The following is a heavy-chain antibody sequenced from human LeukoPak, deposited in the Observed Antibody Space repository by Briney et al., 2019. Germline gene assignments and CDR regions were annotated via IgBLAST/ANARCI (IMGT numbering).Heavy chain of an antibody. CDR2: ISAYNGNT. D-gene: IGHD4-17*01. V-gene: IGHV1-18*01. CDR3: ARDRTTVTTYYFDY. CDR1: GCTFTSYG. Sequence: EASVKVSCKASGCTFTSYGISWVRQAPGQGLEWMGWISAYNGNTNYAQKLQGRVTMTTDTSTSTAYMELRSLRSDDTAVYYCARDRTTVTTYYFDYWGQGTLVTVSS. J-gene: IGHJ4*02.